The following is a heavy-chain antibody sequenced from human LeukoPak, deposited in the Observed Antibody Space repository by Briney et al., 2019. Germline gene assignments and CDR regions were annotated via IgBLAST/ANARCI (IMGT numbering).Heavy chain of an antibody. J-gene: IGHJ4*02. CDR3: ARLAYKHYGEPYYFDY. CDR2: FDPEDGET. Sequence: ASVKVSCKVSGYTLTELSMHWVRQAPGKGLEWMGGFDPEDGETIYAQKFQGRVTMTEDTSTDTAYMELSSLRSEDTAVYYCARLAYKHYGEPYYFDYWGQGTLVTVSS. D-gene: IGHD4-17*01. V-gene: IGHV1-24*01. CDR1: GYTLTELS.